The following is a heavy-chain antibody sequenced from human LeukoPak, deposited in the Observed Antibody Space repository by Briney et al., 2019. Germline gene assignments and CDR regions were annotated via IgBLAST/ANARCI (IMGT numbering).Heavy chain of an antibody. Sequence: ASVKVSCKASGYTFTSYYMHWLRQAPGQGLEWMGIINPSGGSTSYAQKFQGRVTITRDTSTSTVYMELSSLRSEDTTVYYCARDSPRVYYGSGSYYNALGYWGQGTLVTVSS. V-gene: IGHV1-46*01. CDR3: ARDSPRVYYGSGSYYNALGY. CDR2: INPSGGST. J-gene: IGHJ4*02. D-gene: IGHD3-10*01. CDR1: GYTFTSYY.